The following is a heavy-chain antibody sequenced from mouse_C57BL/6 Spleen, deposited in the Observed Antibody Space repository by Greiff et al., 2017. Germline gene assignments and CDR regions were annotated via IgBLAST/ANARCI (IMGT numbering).Heavy chain of an antibody. V-gene: IGHV5-4*03. J-gene: IGHJ2*01. CDR2: ISDGGSYT. Sequence: DVKLVESGGGLVKPGGSLKLSCAASGFTFSSYAMSWVRQTPEKRLEWVATISDGGSYTYYPDNVKGRFTISSDNAKNNLYLQMSELKCEKTAMYYCARGGNWALDYWGQGTTLTVSS. D-gene: IGHD4-1*01. CDR3: ARGGNWALDY. CDR1: GFTFSSYA.